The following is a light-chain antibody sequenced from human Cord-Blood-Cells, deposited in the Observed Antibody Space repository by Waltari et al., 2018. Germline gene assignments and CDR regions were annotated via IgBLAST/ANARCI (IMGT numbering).Light chain of an antibody. CDR2: DVS. J-gene: IGLJ2*01. CDR3: SSYTSSSTLV. CDR1: SSDVGGYNY. V-gene: IGLV2-14*01. Sequence: QSALTQPASVSGSPGQSITISCTGTSSDVGGYNYVSWYQQHPGKAPKLMLYDVSNRPSGVSNLFSGSKSGNTASLPISGLQAEDEADYYCSSYTSSSTLVFGGGTKLPVL.